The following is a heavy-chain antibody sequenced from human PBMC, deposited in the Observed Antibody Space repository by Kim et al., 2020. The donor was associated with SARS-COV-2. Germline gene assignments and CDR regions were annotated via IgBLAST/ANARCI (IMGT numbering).Heavy chain of an antibody. Sequence: SETLSLTCTVSGGSISSYYWSWIRQPPGKGLEWIGYIYYSGSTNYNPSLKSRVTISVDTSKNQFSLKLSSVTAADTAVYYCAREYSSSWYGGGDYFDYWGQGTLVPVSS. CDR1: GGSISSYY. J-gene: IGHJ4*02. CDR3: AREYSSSWYGGGDYFDY. D-gene: IGHD6-13*01. V-gene: IGHV4-59*13. CDR2: IYYSGST.